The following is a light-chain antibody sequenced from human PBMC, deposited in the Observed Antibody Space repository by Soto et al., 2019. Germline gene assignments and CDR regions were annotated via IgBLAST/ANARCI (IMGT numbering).Light chain of an antibody. J-gene: IGLJ1*01. V-gene: IGLV1-40*01. CDR3: QSYDNSLGVCYV. Sequence: QSALTQPPSVSGAPGQRVTISCTGSSSNLGAGYDVHWYQLLPGTAPKLLIYGNRNRPSGVPDRFSGSKSGTSASLAITGLQAEDEADYYRQSYDNSLGVCYVFGTGTKVTV. CDR2: GNR. CDR1: SSNLGAGYD.